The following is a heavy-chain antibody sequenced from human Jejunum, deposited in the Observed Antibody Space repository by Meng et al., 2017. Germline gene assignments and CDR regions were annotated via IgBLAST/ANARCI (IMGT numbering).Heavy chain of an antibody. J-gene: IGHJ4*02. Sequence: ASVKVSCKASGYTFIGYHMHWVRQAPGQGLEWLGRINTYTGGTNYAQKFQGRVTMTRDTSISTAYMELSRLTSDDTAVYYCAGVWVNGDYAPRHPDYWGQGTLVTVSS. CDR2: INTYTGGT. CDR3: AGVWVNGDYAPRHPDY. V-gene: IGHV1-2*06. D-gene: IGHD4-17*01. CDR1: GYTFIGYH.